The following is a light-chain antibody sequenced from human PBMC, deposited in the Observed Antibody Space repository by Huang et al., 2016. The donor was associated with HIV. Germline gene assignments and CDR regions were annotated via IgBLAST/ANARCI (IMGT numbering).Light chain of an antibody. CDR1: LSISSW. CDR3: QQYTTYFPT. V-gene: IGKV1-5*03. CDR2: KAS. Sequence: DIQMTQSPSTLSASVGDRVTITCRASLSISSWFALYQQKPGKAPKLLIYKASSVESGVPSRFSGSGSGTEFTLTISSLQPDDFATYYCQQYTTYFPTFGQGTKLEIK. J-gene: IGKJ2*01.